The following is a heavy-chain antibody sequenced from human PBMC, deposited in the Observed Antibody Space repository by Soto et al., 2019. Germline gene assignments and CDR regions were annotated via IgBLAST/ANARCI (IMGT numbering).Heavy chain of an antibody. CDR1: GIIFEAHA. V-gene: IGHV3-33*02. CDR2: IWYGGTT. Sequence: LVESGGGVVRPGNSLRLSCVTSGIIFEAHAFHWVRQAPGKGLKWVALIWYGGTTYYEDSAQGRFSISRDNSRQTVFHQMTPLRPDDSRVSDGSRVRNNADKRMDVGAQGTKVSFS. J-gene: IGHJ6*01. D-gene: IGHD1-26*01. CDR3: SRVRNNADKRMDV.